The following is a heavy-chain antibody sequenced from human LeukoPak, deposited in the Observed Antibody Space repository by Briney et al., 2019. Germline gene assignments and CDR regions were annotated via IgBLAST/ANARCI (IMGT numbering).Heavy chain of an antibody. J-gene: IGHJ4*02. Sequence: GGSLRLSCAASGFTFSSSAMSWVRQAPGKGLEWVSSISGSGSGGSTYYADSVKGRFTISRDNSKNTLYLQTNSLRAEDTAVYYCARDNKGYYGSGSYYWSSDYIDYWGQGTLVTVSS. CDR1: GFTFSSSA. CDR2: ISGSGSGGST. D-gene: IGHD3-10*01. V-gene: IGHV3-23*01. CDR3: ARDNKGYYGSGSYYWSSDYIDY.